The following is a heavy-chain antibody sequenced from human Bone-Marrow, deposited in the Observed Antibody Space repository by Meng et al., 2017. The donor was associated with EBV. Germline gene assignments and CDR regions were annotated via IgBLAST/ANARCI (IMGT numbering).Heavy chain of an antibody. D-gene: IGHD2-15*01. Sequence: GQAQVLGPGRVKPSGALPLPCAVPGGPISTRNDWSWVRQPPGKGLEWIGEIYHSGSTSYNPSLKSRVTILVDKSKNQFSLKLTSVNAADTAVYYCTRTSCSGDNCYALDTWGQGTLVTVSS. CDR3: TRTSCSGDNCYALDT. CDR1: GGPISTRND. CDR2: IYHSGST. J-gene: IGHJ5*02. V-gene: IGHV4-4*02.